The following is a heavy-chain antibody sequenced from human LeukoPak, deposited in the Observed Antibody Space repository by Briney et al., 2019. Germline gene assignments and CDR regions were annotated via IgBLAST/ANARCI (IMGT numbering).Heavy chain of an antibody. CDR2: INPSGGST. J-gene: IGHJ6*03. Sequence: APVKVSCKASGYTFTSYYMHWVRQAPGQGLEWMGIINPSGGSTSYAQKFQGRVTMTRDMSTSTVYMELSSLRSEDTAVYYCARGMVAALYYYYYYMDVWGKGTTVTVSS. D-gene: IGHD6-6*01. CDR1: GYTFTSYY. CDR3: ARGMVAALYYYYYYMDV. V-gene: IGHV1-46*01.